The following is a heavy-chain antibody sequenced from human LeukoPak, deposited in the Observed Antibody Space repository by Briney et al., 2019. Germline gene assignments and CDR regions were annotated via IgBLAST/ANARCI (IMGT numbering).Heavy chain of an antibody. CDR3: ARQNFPLIVVVPAASDY. Sequence: PSETLSLTWTVSGGSISSSTYYWGWIRQPPEKGLEWIGSINYSGSTYYSPSLRTRVNISVDTSKNQFSLKLNSVTAADTAVYYCARQNFPLIVVVPAASDYWGQGTLVTVSS. D-gene: IGHD2-2*01. V-gene: IGHV4-39*01. CDR1: GGSISSSTYY. CDR2: INYSGST. J-gene: IGHJ4*02.